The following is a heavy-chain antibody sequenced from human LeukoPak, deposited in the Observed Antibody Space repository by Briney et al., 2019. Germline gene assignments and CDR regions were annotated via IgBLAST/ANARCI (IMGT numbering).Heavy chain of an antibody. V-gene: IGHV3-21*01. D-gene: IGHD3-22*01. CDR2: ISSSSSYI. CDR1: GFTFSSYS. Sequence: GGSLRLSCAASGFTFSSYSTNWVRQAPGKGLEWVSSISSSSSYIYYADSVKGRFTISRDNAKNSLYLQMNSLRAEDTAVYYCARLGSGYYDSSGYYDVGVVDYWGQGTLVTVSS. J-gene: IGHJ4*02. CDR3: ARLGSGYYDSSGYYDVGVVDY.